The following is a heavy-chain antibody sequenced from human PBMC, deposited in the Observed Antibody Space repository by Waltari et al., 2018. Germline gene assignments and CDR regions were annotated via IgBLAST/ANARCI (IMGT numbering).Heavy chain of an antibody. CDR1: GYSISSGYY. Sequence: QVQLQESGPGLVTPSETLSLTCAVSGYSISSGYYWGWFRQPPGKGLEWIGSIYPSGSTYYNPSLKSRVTISVDTSKNQFSLKLSSVTAADTAVYYCARTTAEPRLEDSLHAFDIWGQGTMVTVSS. CDR2: IYPSGST. CDR3: ARTTAEPRLEDSLHAFDI. D-gene: IGHD1-1*01. V-gene: IGHV4-38-2*01. J-gene: IGHJ3*02.